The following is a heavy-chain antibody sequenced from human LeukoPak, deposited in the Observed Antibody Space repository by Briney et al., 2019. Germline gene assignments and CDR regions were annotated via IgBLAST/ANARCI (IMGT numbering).Heavy chain of an antibody. D-gene: IGHD3-3*01. V-gene: IGHV4-34*01. CDR2: INHSGST. Sequence: SETLSLTCAVYGGSFSGYYWSWIRQPPGKGLEWIGEINHSGSTNYNPSLKSRVTISVVTSKNQFSLKLSSVTAADTAVYYCARGRYYDFWSGYYPPGYYYGMDVWGQGTTVTVSS. J-gene: IGHJ6*02. CDR3: ARGRYYDFWSGYYPPGYYYGMDV. CDR1: GGSFSGYY.